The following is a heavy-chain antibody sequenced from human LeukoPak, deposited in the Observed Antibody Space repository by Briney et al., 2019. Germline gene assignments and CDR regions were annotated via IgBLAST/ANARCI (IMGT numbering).Heavy chain of an antibody. CDR3: AKGGPGDGNWFDL. D-gene: IGHD2-21*02. V-gene: IGHV3-11*04. CDR2: ISSSGSDR. J-gene: IGHJ5*02. Sequence: PGGSLRLSCAASEFTFSDYYMSWIRQAPGKGLEWVSYISSSGSDRYYSDSVKGRFTISRDNAKNSLYLQMNSLRGEDTAVYYCAKGGPGDGNWFDLWGQGTLVTVPS. CDR1: EFTFSDYY.